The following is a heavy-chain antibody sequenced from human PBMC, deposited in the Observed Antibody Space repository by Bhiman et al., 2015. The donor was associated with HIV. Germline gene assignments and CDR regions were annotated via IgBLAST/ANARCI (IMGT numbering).Heavy chain of an antibody. CDR3: ARGPYGSGTSLDY. CDR1: GFTFSSYE. V-gene: IGHV3-48*03. CDR2: ISVSGNTI. D-gene: IGHD3-10*01. J-gene: IGHJ4*02. Sequence: EVQLVESGGGLVQPGGSLRLSCAASGFTFSSYEMNWVRQAPGKGLEWVSYISVSGNTIYYADSVKGRFTISRDNAKSSVYLQMTSLRAADTAVYFCARGPYGSGTSLDYWGQGTLVTVVL.